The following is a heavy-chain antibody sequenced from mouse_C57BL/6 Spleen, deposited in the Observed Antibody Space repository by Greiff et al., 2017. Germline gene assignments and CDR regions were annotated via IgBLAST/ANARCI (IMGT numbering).Heavy chain of an antibody. J-gene: IGHJ1*03. D-gene: IGHD1-1*01. CDR1: GYTFTSYW. CDR2: IYPGSGST. Sequence: QVQLQQPGAELVKPGASVKMSCKASGYTFTSYWITWVKQRPGQGLEWIGDIYPGSGSTNYNEKFKSKATLTVDTASSTAYRQLSSLTSEDSAVYYCARGYYGSSYWYFDVWGTGTTVTVSS. V-gene: IGHV1-55*01. CDR3: ARGYYGSSYWYFDV.